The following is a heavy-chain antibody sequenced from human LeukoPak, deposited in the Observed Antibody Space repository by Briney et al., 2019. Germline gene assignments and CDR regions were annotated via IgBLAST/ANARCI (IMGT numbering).Heavy chain of an antibody. V-gene: IGHV5-51*01. CDR1: GYTFTNYW. J-gene: IGHJ4*02. CDR3: ARPTDGYCTSTSCYNQYFDN. D-gene: IGHD2-2*02. Sequence: PGESLKISCKASGYTFTNYWIGWVRQMPGKGLEWMGIISPGDSDTRYSPSFQGQVTISVDKSITTAYLQWSSLKASDTAMYYCARPTDGYCTSTSCYNQYFDNWGQGTLVTVSS. CDR2: ISPGDSDT.